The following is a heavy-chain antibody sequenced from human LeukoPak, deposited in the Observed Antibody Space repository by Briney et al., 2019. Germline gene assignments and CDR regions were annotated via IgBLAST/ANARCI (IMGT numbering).Heavy chain of an antibody. J-gene: IGHJ6*03. V-gene: IGHV4-34*01. D-gene: IGHD4-17*01. CDR1: GGSFSGYY. CDR2: INHSGST. CDR3: ARVPFYGDYYYYSMDV. Sequence: SETLSLTCAVCGGSFSGYYWSWIRQPPGKGLEWIGEINHSGSTNYNPSLKSRVTISVDTSKNQFSLKLSSVTAADAAVYYCARVPFYGDYYYYSMDVWGKGTTVTVSS.